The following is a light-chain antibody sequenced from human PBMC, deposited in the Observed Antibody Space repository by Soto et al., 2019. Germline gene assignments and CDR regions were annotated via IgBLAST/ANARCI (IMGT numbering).Light chain of an antibody. J-gene: IGKJ3*01. CDR2: DAS. CDR1: QDISNY. Sequence: DIQMTQSPSSLSASVGDRVTITCQASQDISNYLNWYQQKPGKAPKLLIYDASNLETGVPSRFSGSGSGTDFTFTISSPQPEDIATYYCQQYDNLPFTFGPATKVDIK. V-gene: IGKV1-33*01. CDR3: QQYDNLPFT.